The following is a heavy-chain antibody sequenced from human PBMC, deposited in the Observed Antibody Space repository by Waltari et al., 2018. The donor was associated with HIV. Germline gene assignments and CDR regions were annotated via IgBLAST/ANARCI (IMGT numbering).Heavy chain of an antibody. CDR1: GFTFSSYA. Sequence: QVQLVESGGGVVQPGRSLRLSCAASGFTFSSYAMHWVRQAPGKGLEWVAVISYDGSNKCYADSVKGRFTISRDNSKNTLYLQMNSLRAEDTAVYYCARDPQYCSSTSCSYYFDYWGQGTLATVSS. J-gene: IGHJ4*02. V-gene: IGHV3-30-3*01. CDR3: ARDPQYCSSTSCSYYFDY. CDR2: ISYDGSNK. D-gene: IGHD2-2*01.